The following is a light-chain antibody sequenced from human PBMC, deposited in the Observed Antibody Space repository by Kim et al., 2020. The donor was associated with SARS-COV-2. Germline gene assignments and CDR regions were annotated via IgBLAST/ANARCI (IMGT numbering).Light chain of an antibody. CDR1: QSFSSTY. V-gene: IGKV3-20*01. J-gene: IGKJ3*01. CDR2: GAS. CDR3: QHYATSPFT. Sequence: EIVLTQSPGILSLSPGERATLSCRASQSFSSTYLAWYQQKPGQAPRLVIYGASSRATGIPDRFSGSGSGTDFTLTISRLEPEDFADYYCQHYATSPFTFGPGTKVDIK.